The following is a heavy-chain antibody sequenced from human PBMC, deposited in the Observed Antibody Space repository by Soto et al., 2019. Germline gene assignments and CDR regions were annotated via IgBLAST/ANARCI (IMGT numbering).Heavy chain of an antibody. D-gene: IGHD2-21*02. J-gene: IGHJ4*02. CDR1: GGSISSSSYY. CDR2: IYYSGST. Sequence: SETLSLTCTVSGGSISSSSYYWGWIRQPPGKGLEWIGSIYYSGSTYYNPSLKSRVTLSVDTSKNQFSLKLTSVTAADTAVYYCASSYCGGDCYPLDYGGQGTLVTVSS. V-gene: IGHV4-39*01. CDR3: ASSYCGGDCYPLDY.